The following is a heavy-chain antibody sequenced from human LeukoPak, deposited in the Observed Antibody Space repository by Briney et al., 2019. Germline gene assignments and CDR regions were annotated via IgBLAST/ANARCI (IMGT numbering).Heavy chain of an antibody. Sequence: SETLSLTCTVSGGSVGSDDYYWNWIRQSPGKGLEWIGYIYYNGNTYYNPSLRSRVTISLDTFRNHFTLNLSSVTAADTAMYCCARGGLNSLLPYWGQGTLVAVSS. D-gene: IGHD2/OR15-2a*01. CDR2: IYYNGNT. CDR1: GGSVGSDDYY. J-gene: IGHJ4*02. V-gene: IGHV4-30-4*01. CDR3: ARGGLNSLLPY.